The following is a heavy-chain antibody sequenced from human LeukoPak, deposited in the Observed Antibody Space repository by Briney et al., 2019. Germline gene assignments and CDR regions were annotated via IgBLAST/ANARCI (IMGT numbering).Heavy chain of an antibody. J-gene: IGHJ4*02. Sequence: PSETLSLTCTVSGASISSSSYNWGWIRQPPGKGLEWIGTTYYSGSTYYNPSLKSRVTISIDTSKNHFSLKLSSVTAADTAVYYCARHHINYDILISYYDGGFDYWGQGTLVTVSS. V-gene: IGHV4-39*01. CDR1: GASISSSSYN. D-gene: IGHD3-9*01. CDR3: ARHHINYDILISYYDGGFDY. CDR2: TYYSGST.